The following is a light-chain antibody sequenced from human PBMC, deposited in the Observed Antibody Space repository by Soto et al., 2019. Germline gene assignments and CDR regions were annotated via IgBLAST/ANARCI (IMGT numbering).Light chain of an antibody. CDR2: GNS. CDR3: QSYDISLSASRV. CDR1: SSNIGAGYD. V-gene: IGLV1-40*01. Sequence: QSVLTQPPSVSGAPGQRVTISCTGSSSNIGAGYDVHWYQQLPGTAPKLLIYGNSNRPSGVPDRFSGSKSGTSASLAITGLQAEDEADYYCQSYDISLSASRVFGTGTKLTVL. J-gene: IGLJ1*01.